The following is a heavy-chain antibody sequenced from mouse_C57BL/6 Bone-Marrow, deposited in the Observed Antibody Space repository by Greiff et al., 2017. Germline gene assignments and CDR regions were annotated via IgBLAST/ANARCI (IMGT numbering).Heavy chain of an antibody. V-gene: IGHV1-69*01. CDR1: GYTFTSYW. CDR3: ARGRVYYDYDDGYFDV. Sequence: QVQLQQPGAELVMPGASVKLSCKASGYTFTSYWMHWVKQRPGQGLEWIGEIDPSDSYTNYNQKFKGKSTLTVDKSSSTAYMQLSSLTSEDSAVYYCARGRVYYDYDDGYFDVWGTGTTVTVSS. J-gene: IGHJ1*03. D-gene: IGHD2-4*01. CDR2: IDPSDSYT.